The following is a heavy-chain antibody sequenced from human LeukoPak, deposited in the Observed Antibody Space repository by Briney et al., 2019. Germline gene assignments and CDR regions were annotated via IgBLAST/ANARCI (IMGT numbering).Heavy chain of an antibody. Sequence: GGSLRLSCAASGFTFSSYAMSWVRQAPGKGLEWVSAISGSGGSTYYADSVKGRFTISRDNSKNTLYLQMNSLRAEDTAVYYCARDQRSRGSGSFGFDYWGQGTLVTVSS. CDR3: ARDQRSRGSGSFGFDY. J-gene: IGHJ4*02. V-gene: IGHV3-23*01. CDR1: GFTFSSYA. D-gene: IGHD1-26*01. CDR2: ISGSGGST.